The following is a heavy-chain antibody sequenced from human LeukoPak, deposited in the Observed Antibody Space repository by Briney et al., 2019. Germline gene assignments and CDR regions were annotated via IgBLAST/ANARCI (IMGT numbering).Heavy chain of an antibody. CDR2: MSFDGFSK. D-gene: IGHD3-22*01. V-gene: IGHV3-30*04. CDR3: AREGHTSDYCGTFDV. Sequence: GGSLRLSCAASGIAFSNSIMHWVRQAPGKGLEWVSAMSFDGFSKYYADSLKGRLSISRDDSKNTVYLQMNSLRLEDTAVYYCAREGHTSDYCGTFDVWGQGTTVVVSS. J-gene: IGHJ3*01. CDR1: GIAFSNSI.